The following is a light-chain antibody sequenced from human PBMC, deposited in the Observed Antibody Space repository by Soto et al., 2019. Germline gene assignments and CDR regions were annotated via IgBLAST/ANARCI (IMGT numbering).Light chain of an antibody. CDR2: DAS. CDR1: QSISRS. J-gene: IGKJ3*01. V-gene: IGKV1-5*01. CDR3: QQYSSFLLT. Sequence: DIQMTQSPSTLSASVGDRVTITCRASQSISRSLAWYQQKPGKAPNLLIFDASSLESGVPSRFSGSGFGTEFTLTISSLQPDDFASYYCQQYSSFLLTFGPGTTVDI.